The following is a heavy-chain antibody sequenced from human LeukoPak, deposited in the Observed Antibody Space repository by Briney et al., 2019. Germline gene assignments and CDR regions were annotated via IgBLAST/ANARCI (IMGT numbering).Heavy chain of an antibody. V-gene: IGHV4-4*09. CDR1: GGSTGTYY. CDR2: IYVTGST. Sequence: PSETLSLTCIVSGGSTGTYYWSWIRQSPGKGLEWIGYIYVTGSTRYNPYLQSRVTISVDTSRNQFFLKMSSVTTADTAVYYCARPQSGLGWFDPWGQGTLVTVSS. J-gene: IGHJ5*02. CDR3: ARPQSGLGWFDP.